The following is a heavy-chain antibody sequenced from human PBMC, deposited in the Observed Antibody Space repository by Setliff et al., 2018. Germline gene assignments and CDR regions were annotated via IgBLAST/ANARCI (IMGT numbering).Heavy chain of an antibody. J-gene: IGHJ4*02. CDR2: IYYSGST. CDR1: GDSMSFSY. CDR3: AKGRGEMDS. V-gene: IGHV4-59*01. D-gene: IGHD3-10*01. Sequence: PSETLSLTCSVSGDSMSFSYWSWFRQPPGKGLEWFGYIYYSGSTDSHPSLKSRVSISIDTSKNKFSLNVRSVTAADTAIYYCAKGRGEMDSWGQGILVTVSS.